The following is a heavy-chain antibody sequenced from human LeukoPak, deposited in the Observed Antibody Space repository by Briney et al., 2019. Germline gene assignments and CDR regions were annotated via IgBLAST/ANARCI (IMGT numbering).Heavy chain of an antibody. CDR2: INPSGGST. D-gene: IGHD2-2*01. J-gene: IGHJ4*02. CDR1: GYTFTSYY. Sequence: ASVKVSCKASGYTFTSYYMHWVRQAPGQGLEWMGIINPSGGSTSYAQKFQGRVTMTRDTSMSTVYMELSSLRSEGTAVYYCARDGGVVVVPGAFDYWGQGTLVTVSS. CDR3: ARDGGVVVVPGAFDY. V-gene: IGHV1-46*01.